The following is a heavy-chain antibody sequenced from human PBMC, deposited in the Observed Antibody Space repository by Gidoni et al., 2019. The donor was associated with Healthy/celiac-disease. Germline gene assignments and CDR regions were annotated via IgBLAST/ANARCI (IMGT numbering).Heavy chain of an antibody. Sequence: QVQLVQSGAEVKKPGFSVKVSCKASGGTFSSYTLSWVRQAPGQGLEWMGRIIPILGIANYAQKFQGRVTITADKSTSTAYMELSSLRSEDTAVYYCAREYYYGSGTYYYYGMDVWGQGTTVTVSS. V-gene: IGHV1-69*02. D-gene: IGHD3-10*01. CDR1: GGTFSSYT. CDR3: AREYYYGSGTYYYYGMDV. J-gene: IGHJ6*02. CDR2: IIPILGIA.